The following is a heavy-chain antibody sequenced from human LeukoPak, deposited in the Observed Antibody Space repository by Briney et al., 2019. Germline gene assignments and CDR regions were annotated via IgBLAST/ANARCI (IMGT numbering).Heavy chain of an antibody. CDR1: GFTFSSYG. Sequence: GGSLRLSCAASGFTFSSYGMSWVRQAPGKGLEWVSSISGSGGTTYYADSVKGRFTISRDNSRNTLYLQMNSLRAEDTAVYYCAKTYVWFYFDYWGQGILVTVSS. CDR2: ISGSGGTT. D-gene: IGHD3-16*01. V-gene: IGHV3-23*01. J-gene: IGHJ4*02. CDR3: AKTYVWFYFDY.